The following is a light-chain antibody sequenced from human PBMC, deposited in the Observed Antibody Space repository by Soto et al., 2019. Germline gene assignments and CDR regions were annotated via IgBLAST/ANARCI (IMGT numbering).Light chain of an antibody. CDR3: QQYNNWLT. CDR2: DAS. CDR1: QSVSSY. Sequence: EIVMTQSPATLSVSPGERATLSCRASQSVSSYLAWYQQKPGQAPRLLIYDASNRATGIPARFSGSGSGTEFTLTISSLQSEDFAVYYCQQYNNWLTFGGGTKVDNK. V-gene: IGKV3D-15*01. J-gene: IGKJ4*01.